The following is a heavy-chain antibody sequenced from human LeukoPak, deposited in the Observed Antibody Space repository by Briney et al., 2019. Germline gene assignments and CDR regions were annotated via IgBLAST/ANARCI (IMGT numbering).Heavy chain of an antibody. D-gene: IGHD6-6*01. CDR2: INHSGST. CDR1: GGSFSGYY. J-gene: IGHJ4*02. CDR3: ARRAGSSDY. V-gene: IGHV4-34*01. Sequence: SEALSLTCAVYGGSFSGYYWSWIRQPPGKGLEWIGEINHSGSTNYNPSLKSRVTISVDTSKNQFSLKLSSVTAADTAVYYCARRAGSSDYWGQGTLVTVSS.